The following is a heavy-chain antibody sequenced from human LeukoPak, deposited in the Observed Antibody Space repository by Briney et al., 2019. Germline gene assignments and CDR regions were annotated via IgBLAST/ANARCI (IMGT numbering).Heavy chain of an antibody. J-gene: IGHJ5*02. Sequence: ASVKVSCKASGDTFTSYAMNWVRQAPGQGLEWMGWINTNTGNPTYAQGFTGRFVFSLDTSVSTAYLQISSLKAEDTAVYYCARTRIVGAREAWFDPWGQGTLVTVSS. CDR1: GDTFTSYA. D-gene: IGHD1-26*01. CDR2: INTNTGNP. CDR3: ARTRIVGAREAWFDP. V-gene: IGHV7-4-1*02.